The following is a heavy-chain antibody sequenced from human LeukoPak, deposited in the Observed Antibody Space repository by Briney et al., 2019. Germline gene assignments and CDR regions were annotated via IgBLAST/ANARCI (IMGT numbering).Heavy chain of an antibody. V-gene: IGHV1-18*01. CDR2: ISSYNGNT. Sequence: GASVKVSCKASRYTFTSYGISWVRQAPGQGLEWMGWISSYNGNTNYAQKLQGRVTMTTDTSTSTAYMELRSLRSDDTAVYYCARVLRSYDFPSGPPYYYYYGMDVWGQGTTVTVSS. CDR1: RYTFTSYG. D-gene: IGHD3-3*01. CDR3: ARVLRSYDFPSGPPYYYYYGMDV. J-gene: IGHJ6*02.